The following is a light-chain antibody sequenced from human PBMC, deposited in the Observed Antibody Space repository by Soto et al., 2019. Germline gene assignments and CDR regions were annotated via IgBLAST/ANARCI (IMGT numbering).Light chain of an antibody. CDR3: QQYVTSQLT. Sequence: DIVLTQSPGTLFLSPGERATLSCRASQSVTYGYLAWYQLKPGQAPRLPIFGASIRATGIPDRFSGSGSGTDFTLSISRLETEDFAVYYCQQYVTSQLTFGGGTKVAIK. CDR2: GAS. J-gene: IGKJ4*01. V-gene: IGKV3-20*01. CDR1: QSVTYGY.